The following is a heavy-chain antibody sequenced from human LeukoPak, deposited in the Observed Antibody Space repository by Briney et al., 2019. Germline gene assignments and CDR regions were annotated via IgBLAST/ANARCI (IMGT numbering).Heavy chain of an antibody. V-gene: IGHV1-69*04. Sequence: ASVKVSCKAAGGTFSSYAISWVRQAPGQGLGWMGRIIPILGIANYAQKFQGRVTITADKSTSTAYMELSSLRSEDTAVYYCARGRYGWLPFDFWGQGTLVTVSS. CDR3: ARGRYGWLPFDF. CDR2: IIPILGIA. CDR1: GGTFSSYA. J-gene: IGHJ4*02. D-gene: IGHD3-16*01.